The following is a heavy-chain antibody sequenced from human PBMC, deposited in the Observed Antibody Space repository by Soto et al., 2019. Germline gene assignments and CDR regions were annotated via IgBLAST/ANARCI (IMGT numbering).Heavy chain of an antibody. CDR1: GGSFSDYY. J-gene: IGHJ6*02. CDR2: VRLSGST. CDR3: ARGLSASFEVRLSCYYYGMDV. D-gene: IGHD3-10*01. V-gene: IGHV4-34*01. Sequence: PSESLSLTCALYGGSFSDYYWGWIRHFAEKGLEWIGEVRLSGSTNYNPSLKSRVTVSLDTSKTQISLSLSSLTAADTAVYYCARGLSASFEVRLSCYYYGMDVWGQGTTVTVSS.